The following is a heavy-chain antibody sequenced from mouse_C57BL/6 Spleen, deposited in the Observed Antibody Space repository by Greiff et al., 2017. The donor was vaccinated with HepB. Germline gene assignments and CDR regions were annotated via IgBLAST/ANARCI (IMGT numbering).Heavy chain of an antibody. CDR3: ARSSIYYDYDWFAY. CDR1: GYTFTSYD. D-gene: IGHD2-4*01. CDR2: IYPRDGST. V-gene: IGHV1-85*01. Sequence: VQLQQSGPELVKPGASVKLSCKASGYTFTSYDINWVKQRPGQGLEWIGWIYPRDGSTKYNEKFKGKATLTVDTSSSTAYMELHSLTSEDSAVYFCARSSIYYDYDWFAYWGQGTLVTVSA. J-gene: IGHJ3*01.